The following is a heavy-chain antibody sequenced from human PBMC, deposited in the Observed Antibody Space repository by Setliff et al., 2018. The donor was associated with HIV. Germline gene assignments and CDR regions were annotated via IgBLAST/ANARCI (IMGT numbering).Heavy chain of an antibody. V-gene: IGHV1-69*13. CDR1: GYPFTSYA. CDR2: IIPIFGTA. D-gene: IGHD5-12*01. CDR3: ARAREMATINYYYNYLDV. J-gene: IGHJ6*03. Sequence: SVKVSCKASGYPFTSYAINWVRQAPGQGLEWMGGIIPIFGTATYAQKLQGRVTITADESTNTAYMELRSLRSDDTAVYYCARAREMATINYYYNYLDVWGKGTTVTVSS.